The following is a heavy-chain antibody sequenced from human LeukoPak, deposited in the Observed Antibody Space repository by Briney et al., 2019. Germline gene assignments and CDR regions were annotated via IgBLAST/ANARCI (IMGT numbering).Heavy chain of an antibody. J-gene: IGHJ4*02. Sequence: GGSLRLSCAASGFSFSTYTMTWVRQAPGKGLEWVSGISGSGGSTYYADSVKGRFTISRDNSKNTLFLQMNSLRAEDAAVYYCAKQNSGDYWGQGTLVTVSS. CDR2: ISGSGGST. CDR1: GFSFSTYT. CDR3: AKQNSGDY. V-gene: IGHV3-23*01. D-gene: IGHD1-26*01.